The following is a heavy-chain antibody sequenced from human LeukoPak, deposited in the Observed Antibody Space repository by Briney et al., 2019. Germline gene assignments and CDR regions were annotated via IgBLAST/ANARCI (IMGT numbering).Heavy chain of an antibody. CDR2: ISGSGGST. D-gene: IGHD6-19*01. CDR1: GFTFSNYA. Sequence: PGGSLRLSCAVSGFTFSNYAMSWVRQAPGKGLEWVSAISGSGGSTYYADSVKGRFTISRDNSKITLYLQMNSLRAEDTAVYYCAKEYSSGWYYFDYWGQGTLVTVSS. J-gene: IGHJ4*02. CDR3: AKEYSSGWYYFDY. V-gene: IGHV3-23*01.